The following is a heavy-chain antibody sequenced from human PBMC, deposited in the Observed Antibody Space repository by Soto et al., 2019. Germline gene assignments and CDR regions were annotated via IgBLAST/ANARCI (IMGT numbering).Heavy chain of an antibody. J-gene: IGHJ6*02. CDR2: ISYDGSNK. Sequence: QVQLVESGGGVVQPGRSLRLSCAASGFTFSSYAMHWVRQAPGKGLERVAVISYDGSNKYYADSVKGRFTISRDNSKNTLYLQMNSLRAEDTAVYYCARDWATGSSWFNYYGMDVWGQGTTVTVSS. CDR1: GFTFSSYA. D-gene: IGHD6-13*01. CDR3: ARDWATGSSWFNYYGMDV. V-gene: IGHV3-30-3*01.